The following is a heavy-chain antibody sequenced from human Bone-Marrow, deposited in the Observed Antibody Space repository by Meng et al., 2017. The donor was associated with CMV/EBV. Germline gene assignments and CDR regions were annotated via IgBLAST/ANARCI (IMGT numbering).Heavy chain of an antibody. CDR2: IRYDGSNK. J-gene: IGHJ4*02. CDR1: GFTFSSYG. CDR3: ARGRSDYFDY. V-gene: IGHV3-30*02. Sequence: GGSLRLSCAASGFTFSSYGMHWVRQAPGKGLEWVAFIRYDGSNKYYADSVKGRFTISRDNSKNTLYLQMNSLRAEDTAVYYCARGRSDYFDYWGQGTLVTVSS.